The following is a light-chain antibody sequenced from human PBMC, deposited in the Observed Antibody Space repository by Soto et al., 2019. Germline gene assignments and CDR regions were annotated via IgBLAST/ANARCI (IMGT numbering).Light chain of an antibody. Sequence: EVVLTQSPGTLSLSPGERATLSCRASQSVSNNYLAWYQQKRGQSHKLLIFGSTDRATGIPDRFSGSGSGTDFTLTISRLEPEDFAVYYCQQYGSSPPYTFGQGTKLEIK. CDR3: QQYGSSPPYT. V-gene: IGKV3-20*01. CDR1: QSVSNNY. CDR2: GST. J-gene: IGKJ2*01.